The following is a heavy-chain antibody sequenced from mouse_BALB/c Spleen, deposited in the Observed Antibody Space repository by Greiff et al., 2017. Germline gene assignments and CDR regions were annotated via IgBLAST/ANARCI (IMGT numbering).Heavy chain of an antibody. D-gene: IGHD1-1*01. CDR2: IYPGSGST. CDR3: ARGYYGSEAMDY. Sequence: QVQLQQPGAELVKPGTSVKLSCKASGYNFTSYWINWVKLRPGQGLEWIGDIYPGSGSTNYNEKFKSKATLTVDTSSSTAYMQLSSLASEDSALYYCARGYYGSEAMDYWGQGTAVTVSS. J-gene: IGHJ4*01. V-gene: IGHV1-55*01. CDR1: GYNFTSYW.